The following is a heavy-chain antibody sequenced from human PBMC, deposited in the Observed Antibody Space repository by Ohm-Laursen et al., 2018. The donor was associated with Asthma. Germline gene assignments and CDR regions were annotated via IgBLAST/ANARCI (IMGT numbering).Heavy chain of an antibody. V-gene: IGHV3-48*01. CDR3: ARIGPEWELPGREYSLIH. J-gene: IGHJ1*01. D-gene: IGHD1-26*01. Sequence: SLRLSCAASGFPFSLYAMDWVRQAPGKGLEWLSYISSDITTIYYADSVKGRFTISRDNAKNLVYLQMNDLRAEDTALYYCARIGPEWELPGREYSLIHWGQGTLVTVSS. CDR1: GFPFSLYA. CDR2: ISSDITTI.